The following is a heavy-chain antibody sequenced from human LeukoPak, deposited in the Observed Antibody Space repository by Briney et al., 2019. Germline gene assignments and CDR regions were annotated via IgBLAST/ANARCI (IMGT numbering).Heavy chain of an antibody. V-gene: IGHV1-24*01. CDR1: GYTLTELS. Sequence: ASVKVSCKVSGYTLTELSMHWVRQAPGKGLEWTGGFDPEDGETIYAQKFQGRVTMTEDTSTDTAYMELSSLRSEDTAVYYCARDDSSGYWSDYWGQGTLVTVSS. CDR2: FDPEDGET. D-gene: IGHD3-22*01. J-gene: IGHJ4*02. CDR3: ARDDSSGYWSDY.